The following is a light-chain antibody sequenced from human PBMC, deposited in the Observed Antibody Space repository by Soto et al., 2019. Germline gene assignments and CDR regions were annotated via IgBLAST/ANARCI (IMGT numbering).Light chain of an antibody. CDR1: QSVSNN. CDR3: QQYSEWPPFT. Sequence: EMVMTQSPATLSVSPGERATLSCRASQSVSNNLAWYQKKPGQAPRLLIYDTSTRATGVPARFSGSGSGTEFTLTISSLQPEDLAVYYCQQYSEWPPFTFGQGTRLEIK. V-gene: IGKV3-15*01. CDR2: DTS. J-gene: IGKJ5*01.